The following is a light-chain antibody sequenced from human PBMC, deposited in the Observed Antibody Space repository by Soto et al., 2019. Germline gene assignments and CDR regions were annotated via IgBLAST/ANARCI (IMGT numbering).Light chain of an antibody. CDR2: DAS. CDR3: QQRSSSPPIT. J-gene: IGKJ4*01. V-gene: IGKV3-11*01. CDR1: QSVSSY. Sequence: EIVLTQSPATLSLSPGERATLSCRASQSVSSYLAWYQQKPGQAPRLLIYDASNRATGIPARFSGSGSGTDFTLTISRPEPEDLAVYYCQQRSSSPPITIGGGTKVEIK.